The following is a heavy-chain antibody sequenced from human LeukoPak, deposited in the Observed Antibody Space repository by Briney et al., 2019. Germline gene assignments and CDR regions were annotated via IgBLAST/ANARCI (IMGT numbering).Heavy chain of an antibody. V-gene: IGHV1-69*01. J-gene: IGHJ4*02. D-gene: IGHD3-22*01. CDR3: ARARGTYYYDSSGYSDY. Sequence: SVKVSCKASGGTFSSYAISWVRQAPGQGLEWMGGIIPIFGTANYAQKFQGRVTITADESTSTAYMELNSLRSEDTAVYYCARARGTYYYDSSGYSDYWGRGTLVSVSS. CDR2: IIPIFGTA. CDR1: GGTFSSYA.